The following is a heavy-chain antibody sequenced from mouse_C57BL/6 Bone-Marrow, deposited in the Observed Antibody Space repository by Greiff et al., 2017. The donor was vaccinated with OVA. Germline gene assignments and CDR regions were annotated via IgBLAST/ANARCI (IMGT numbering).Heavy chain of an antibody. V-gene: IGHV1-5*01. CDR1: GYTFTSYW. CDR2: IYPGNSDT. J-gene: IGHJ2*01. Sequence: EVQLQQSGTVLARPGASVKMSCKTSGYTFTSYWMHWVKQRPGQGLEWIGAIYPGNSDTSYNQKFKGKAKLTAVTSASTAYMGLSSRTNEDSAVYYCTGDYAGPSFDYWGQGTTLTVSS. D-gene: IGHD2-4*01. CDR3: TGDYAGPSFDY.